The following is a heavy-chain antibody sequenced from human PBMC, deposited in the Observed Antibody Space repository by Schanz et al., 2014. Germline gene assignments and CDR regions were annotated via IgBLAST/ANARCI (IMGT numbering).Heavy chain of an antibody. CDR3: ARKMKLGVYGGKGHDSLDI. J-gene: IGHJ3*02. D-gene: IGHD4-17*01. CDR2: IPWNGAAI. CDR1: GFTFSSYA. V-gene: IGHV3-9*01. Sequence: EVQLVESGGGLVQPGGSLRLSCAASGFTFSSYAMHWVRQAPGKGLEWVSNIPWNGAAIGYAGSVRGRFTISRDSAKNSVFLQMNSLRAEDTAVYYCARKMKLGVYGGKGHDSLDIWGQGTMVTVSS.